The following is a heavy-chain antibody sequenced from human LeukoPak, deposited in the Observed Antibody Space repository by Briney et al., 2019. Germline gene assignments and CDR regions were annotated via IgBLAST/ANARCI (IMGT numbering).Heavy chain of an antibody. CDR1: GGSISSSSYY. Sequence: SETLSLTCTVSGGSISSSSYYWRWIRQPPGKGLEGIGSIYYSGSTYYNPSLKSRVTISVDTSKNQFSLKLSPVTAADTAVYYCARRERYSSGWSFDYWGQGTLVTVSS. J-gene: IGHJ4*02. D-gene: IGHD6-19*01. V-gene: IGHV4-39*01. CDR2: IYYSGST. CDR3: ARRERYSSGWSFDY.